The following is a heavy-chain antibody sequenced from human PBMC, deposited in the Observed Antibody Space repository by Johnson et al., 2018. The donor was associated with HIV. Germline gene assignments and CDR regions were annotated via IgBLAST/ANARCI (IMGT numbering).Heavy chain of an antibody. D-gene: IGHD1-26*01. CDR2: IRNDERNK. CDR1: GLTFSSYG. V-gene: IGHV3-30*02. Sequence: QVQLVESGGVVVQPGGSVRLSCAVSGLTFSSYGLHWVRKAPGKGLEWVAFIRNDERNKYFLESVKGRFTISRDNSKNMVDLQMNSLRIEDTARYYCVKDSKRELLQGKDAFDIWGQGTMVTVAS. J-gene: IGHJ3*02. CDR3: VKDSKRELLQGKDAFDI.